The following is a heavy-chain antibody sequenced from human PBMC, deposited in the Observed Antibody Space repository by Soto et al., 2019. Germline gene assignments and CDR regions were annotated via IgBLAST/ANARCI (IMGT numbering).Heavy chain of an antibody. CDR2: IKSITDVGTT. CDR1: GLTFSNAW. CDR3: TSDSADIVVVLPPFGMDF. D-gene: IGHD2-15*01. Sequence: GGSLGLSCAQSGLTFSNAWMTWVRQAPGKGLEWVGRIKSITDVGTTDYAAPVKGRFTISRDDSQDTLYLQMNNLRTEDTALYYCTSDSADIVVVLPPFGMDFSGQGNTGTVSS. J-gene: IGHJ6*02. V-gene: IGHV3-15*01.